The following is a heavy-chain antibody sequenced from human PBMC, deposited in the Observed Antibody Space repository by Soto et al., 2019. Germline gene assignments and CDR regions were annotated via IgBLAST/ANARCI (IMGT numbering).Heavy chain of an antibody. CDR3: AGEMYLEWLSSRYNWLDP. Sequence: ASVKVSCKASGYTFTSSDINWVRQASGQGLEWMGWLDPNSGNTAYAQNFQGRVTMTWNTSTSTAYLELSSLRSEDTAVYYCAGEMYLEWLSSRYNWLDPWGQGTLVTVSS. D-gene: IGHD3-3*01. V-gene: IGHV1-8*01. J-gene: IGHJ5*02. CDR2: LDPNSGNT. CDR1: GYTFTSSD.